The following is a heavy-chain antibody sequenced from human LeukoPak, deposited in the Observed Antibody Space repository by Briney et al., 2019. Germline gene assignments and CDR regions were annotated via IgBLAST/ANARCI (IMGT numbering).Heavy chain of an antibody. CDR3: XXXRTTRVMDV. CDR2: IYYSGST. V-gene: IGHV4-59*08. Sequence: SETLSLTCTVSGGSISSYYWSWIRQPPGKGLEWIGYIYYSGSTNYNPSLKSRVTISVDTSKNQFSLKLSSVTAADTAVYYCXXXRTTRVMDVWGQGTTVTVSS. J-gene: IGHJ6*02. CDR1: GGSISSYY. D-gene: IGHD2/OR15-2a*01.